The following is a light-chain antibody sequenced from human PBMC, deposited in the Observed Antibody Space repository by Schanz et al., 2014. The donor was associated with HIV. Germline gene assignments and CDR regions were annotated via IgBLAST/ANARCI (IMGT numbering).Light chain of an antibody. J-gene: IGLJ1*01. CDR2: DVN. Sequence: QSALTQPPSVSGSPGQSITISCTGTSSDVGVYNYVSWYQHHPGKAPKLMIYDVNNRPSGASNRFSGSKSGNTASLTISGLQAEDEADYYCSSYTSSSTYVFGTGTKLTVL. CDR3: SSYTSSSTYV. CDR1: SSDVGVYNY. V-gene: IGLV2-14*03.